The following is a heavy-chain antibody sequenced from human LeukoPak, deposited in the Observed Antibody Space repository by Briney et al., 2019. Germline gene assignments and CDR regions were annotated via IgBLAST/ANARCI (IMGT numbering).Heavy chain of an antibody. Sequence: GSLRLSCAASGFTFSRYAMHWVRQAPGKGLEWVAVITYDGRNKDYADSVRGQFTVSRDNSNNTLYLQMNSLRVEDTAVYYCARDHRGSDYWGQGTLVTVSS. CDR1: GFTFSRYA. CDR2: ITYDGRNK. D-gene: IGHD3-10*01. CDR3: ARDHRGSDY. V-gene: IGHV3-30*04. J-gene: IGHJ4*02.